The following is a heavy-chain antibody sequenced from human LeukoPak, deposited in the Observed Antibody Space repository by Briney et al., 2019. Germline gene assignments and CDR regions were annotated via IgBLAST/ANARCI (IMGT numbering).Heavy chain of an antibody. CDR3: ARDGQMYYYDSSGYAY. CDR2: ISSSSSYI. CDR1: GFTFSSYS. D-gene: IGHD3-22*01. Sequence: GGSLRLSCAASGFTFSSYSMNWVRQAPGKGLEWVSSISSSSSYIYYADSVKGRFTISRDNAKNSLYLQMNSLRAEDTAVNYCARDGQMYYYDSSGYAYWGQGTLVTVSS. V-gene: IGHV3-21*01. J-gene: IGHJ4*02.